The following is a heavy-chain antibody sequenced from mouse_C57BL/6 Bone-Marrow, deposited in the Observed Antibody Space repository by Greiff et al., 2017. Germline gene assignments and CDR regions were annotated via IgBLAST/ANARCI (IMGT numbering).Heavy chain of an antibody. J-gene: IGHJ2*01. V-gene: IGHV5-17*01. D-gene: IGHD4-1*01. CDR3: ARLGFDY. CDR1: GFTFSDYG. CDR2: ICSGSSTI. Sequence: EVQVVESGGGLVKPGGSLKLSCAASGFTFSDYGMHWVRQAPEKGLEWVAYICSGSSTIYYADKVKGRFTISRDKAKNTLFLQITSLRSEYTSMCYCARLGFDYWGQSTTLTSSS.